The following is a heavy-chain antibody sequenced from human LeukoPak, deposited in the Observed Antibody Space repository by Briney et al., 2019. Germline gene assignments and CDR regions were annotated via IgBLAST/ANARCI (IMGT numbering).Heavy chain of an antibody. J-gene: IGHJ4*02. D-gene: IGHD4-11*01. V-gene: IGHV4-39*01. CDR2: IYYSGST. CDR3: ARRGTTVTLSPFDY. Sequence: SETLSLTCTVSGGSISSSSYYWGWIRQPPGKGLEWIGSIYYSGSTYYNPSLKSRVTISVDTSKNQFSLKLSSVTAADTAVYYCARRGTTVTLSPFDYWGQGTLVTVSS. CDR1: GGSISSSSYY.